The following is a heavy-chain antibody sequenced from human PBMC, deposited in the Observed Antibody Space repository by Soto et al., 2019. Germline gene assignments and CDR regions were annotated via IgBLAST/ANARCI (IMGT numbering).Heavy chain of an antibody. D-gene: IGHD6-13*01. CDR3: ARDGEYSSSWPSWFDP. Sequence: QVQLVQSGAEVKKPGSSVKVSCKASGGTFSSYAISWVRQAPGQGLEWMGGIIPIFGTANYAQKFQGRVTITADESTSTAYMELSSLRSEDTAVYYCARDGEYSSSWPSWFDPWGQGTLVTVSS. J-gene: IGHJ5*02. CDR1: GGTFSSYA. V-gene: IGHV1-69*12. CDR2: IIPIFGTA.